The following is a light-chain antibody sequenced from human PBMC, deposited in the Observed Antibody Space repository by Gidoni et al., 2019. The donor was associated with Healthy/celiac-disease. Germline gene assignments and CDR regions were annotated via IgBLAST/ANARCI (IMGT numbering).Light chain of an antibody. V-gene: IGKV4-1*01. CDR2: WAS. CDR3: QQYYSTPLT. CDR1: QSVLYSSNNKNY. J-gene: IGKJ3*01. Sequence: DNVMTPSPDSLAVSLGEVATINCKSSQSVLYSSNNKNYLAWYQQKPGQPPKLLIYWASTRESGVPDRFSGSGSGTDFTLTISSLQAEDVAVYYCQQYYSTPLTFGPGTKVDIK.